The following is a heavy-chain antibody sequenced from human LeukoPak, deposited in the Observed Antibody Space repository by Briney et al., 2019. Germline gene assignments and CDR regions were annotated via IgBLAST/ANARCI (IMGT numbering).Heavy chain of an antibody. Sequence: GGSLRLSCAASVFTFSTYGFHWVRQAPGKGLEWVAFIPSDGSDNYYANSVKGRFTISRDNSKNTLYLQMNSLRSEDTAVYYCAKGLGDYDDFRLGYWGQGTLVTVSS. V-gene: IGHV3-30*02. CDR1: VFTFSTYG. CDR2: IPSDGSDN. CDR3: AKGLGDYDDFRLGY. D-gene: IGHD4-17*01. J-gene: IGHJ4*02.